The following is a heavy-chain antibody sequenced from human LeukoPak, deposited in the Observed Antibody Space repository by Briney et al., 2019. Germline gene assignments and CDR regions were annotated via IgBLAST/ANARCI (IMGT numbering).Heavy chain of an antibody. CDR2: ISSSSSYI. CDR1: GFTFSSYS. J-gene: IGHJ3*02. CDR3: ACLVVTAIPGNAFDI. D-gene: IGHD2-21*02. Sequence: GGSLRLSCAASGFTFSSYSMNWVRQAPGKGLEWVSSISSSSSYIYYADSVKGRFTISRDNAKNSLYLQMNSLRAEDTAVYYCACLVVTAIPGNAFDIWGQGTMVTVSS. V-gene: IGHV3-21*01.